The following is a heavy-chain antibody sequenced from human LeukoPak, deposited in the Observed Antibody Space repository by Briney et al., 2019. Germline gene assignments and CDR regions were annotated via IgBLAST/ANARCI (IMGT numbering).Heavy chain of an antibody. CDR3: ARASGGYDYLVGY. CDR2: ISSSSSYI. Sequence: SGGSLRLSCAASGLTFSSYSMNWVRQAPGKGLEWVSSISSSSSYIYYADSVKGRFTISRDNAKNSLYLQMNSLRAEDTAVYYCARASGGYDYLVGYWGQGTLVTVSS. J-gene: IGHJ4*02. D-gene: IGHD5-12*01. CDR1: GLTFSSYS. V-gene: IGHV3-21*01.